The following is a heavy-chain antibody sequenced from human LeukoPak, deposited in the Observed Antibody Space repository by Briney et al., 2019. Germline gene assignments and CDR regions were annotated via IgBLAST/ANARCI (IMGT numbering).Heavy chain of an antibody. Sequence: SETLSLTCTVSGGSISSYYWSWIRQPPGKGLEWIGYIHYSGSTNNNPSLKSRVTISVDTSKNQFSLKLTSVTAADTAVYYCARGPQGTCDGGTCPFDPWGQGTLVTVSS. CDR2: IHYSGST. D-gene: IGHD2-15*01. CDR1: GGSISSYY. J-gene: IGHJ5*02. V-gene: IGHV4-59*12. CDR3: ARGPQGTCDGGTCPFDP.